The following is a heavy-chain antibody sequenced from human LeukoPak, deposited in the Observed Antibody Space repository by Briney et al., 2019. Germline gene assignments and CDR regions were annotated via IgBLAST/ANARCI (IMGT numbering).Heavy chain of an antibody. CDR1: GFTFSSYS. V-gene: IGHV3-48*01. D-gene: IGHD6-6*01. Sequence: GGSLRLSCAASGFTFSSYSMNWVRQAPGKGLEWVSYISSSSSTIYYADSVKGRFTISRDNAKNSLYLQMNSLRAEDTAVYYCARDASSSVGRYYYYYGMDVWGQGTTVTVSS. J-gene: IGHJ6*02. CDR3: ARDASSSVGRYYYYYGMDV. CDR2: ISSSSSTI.